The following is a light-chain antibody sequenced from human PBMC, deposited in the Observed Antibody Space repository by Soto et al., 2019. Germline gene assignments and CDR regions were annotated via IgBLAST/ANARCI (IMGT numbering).Light chain of an antibody. CDR2: AAS. CDR3: QQYNIWPLWT. CDR1: QSVDSK. Sequence: ENVLTQSPDTLCLSPGERATLSCRASQSVDSKLAWYQQKPGQAPRLLIYAASTRATDVPARFSGGGSETEFTLTISSLQSEDFAVYFCQQYNIWPLWTFGQGTKVDIK. V-gene: IGKV3-15*01. J-gene: IGKJ1*01.